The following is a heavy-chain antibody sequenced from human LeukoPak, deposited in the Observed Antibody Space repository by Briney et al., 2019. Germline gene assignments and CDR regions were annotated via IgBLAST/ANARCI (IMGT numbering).Heavy chain of an antibody. D-gene: IGHD4-17*01. J-gene: IGHJ4*02. Sequence: ASVKVSCKVSGYTLTELSMHWVRQAPGKGLEWMGGFDPEDGETIYAQKFQGRVTMTEDTSTDTAYMELSSLRSEDTAAYYCATDIYGDYSFDYWGQGTPVTVSS. CDR2: FDPEDGET. CDR3: ATDIYGDYSFDY. CDR1: GYTLTELS. V-gene: IGHV1-24*01.